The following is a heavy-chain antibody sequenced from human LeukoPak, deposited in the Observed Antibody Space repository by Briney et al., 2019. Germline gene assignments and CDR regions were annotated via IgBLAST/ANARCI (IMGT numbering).Heavy chain of an antibody. J-gene: IGHJ6*03. CDR2: IYYSGNT. CDR3: ARERLTYYYDSSGFWDYMDV. D-gene: IGHD3-22*01. Sequence: SETLSLTCTVSGGSISSYYWSWIRQPPGKGLEWIGYIYYSGNTNYNPSLKSRVTISVDTSKNQFSLKLSSVTAADTAVYYCARERLTYYYDSSGFWDYMDVWGKGTTVTVSS. CDR1: GGSISSYY. V-gene: IGHV4-59*01.